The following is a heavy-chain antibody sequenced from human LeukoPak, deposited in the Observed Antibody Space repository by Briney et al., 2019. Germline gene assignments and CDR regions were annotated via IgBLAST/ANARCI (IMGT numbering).Heavy chain of an antibody. J-gene: IGHJ3*02. CDR2: FYYSGTT. CDR1: GGSISSYY. Sequence: PSETLSLTCTVSGGSISSYYWSWIRQPPGKGLEWIGYFYYSGTTNYNPSLKSRLTISVDTSKNQFSLKLSSVIAADTAVYYCARSVVRGVPNGFEIWGQGTMVTVSS. D-gene: IGHD3-10*02. CDR3: ARSVVRGVPNGFEI. V-gene: IGHV4-59*01.